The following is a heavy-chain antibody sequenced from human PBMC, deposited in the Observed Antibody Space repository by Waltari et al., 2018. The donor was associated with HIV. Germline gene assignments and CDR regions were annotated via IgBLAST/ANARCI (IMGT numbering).Heavy chain of an antibody. V-gene: IGHV1-46*03. Sequence: QVQLVQSGAEVKKPGASVKVSCTASGYTFTSYYMHWVRQAPGQGLEWRGIIDRSGGSKSYAQKCQGSVTMTRDTSTGTVYMALSSMGSEDTAVYYCARCTVDGGLPCYFDYWGQGTLVTVSS. CDR3: ARCTVDGGLPCYFDY. J-gene: IGHJ4*02. CDR1: GYTFTSYY. CDR2: IDRSGGSK. D-gene: IGHD3-16*01.